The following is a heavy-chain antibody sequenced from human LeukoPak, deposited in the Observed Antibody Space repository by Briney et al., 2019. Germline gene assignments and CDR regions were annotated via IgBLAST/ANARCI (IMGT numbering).Heavy chain of an antibody. CDR3: ARRRVTVVITDYYYYMDV. J-gene: IGHJ6*03. D-gene: IGHD3-22*01. Sequence: ASVKVSCKPSGYTFTSYGISCVRQAPGQGREWMGWISAYNGNTNYAQKLQGRVTMTTDTSTSTAYMELRSLRSDDTAVYYCARRRVTVVITDYYYYMDVWGKGTTVTVSS. CDR1: GYTFTSYG. CDR2: ISAYNGNT. V-gene: IGHV1-18*01.